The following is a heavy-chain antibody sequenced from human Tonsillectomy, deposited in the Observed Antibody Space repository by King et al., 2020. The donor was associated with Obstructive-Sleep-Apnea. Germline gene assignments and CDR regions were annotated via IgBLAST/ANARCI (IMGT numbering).Heavy chain of an antibody. D-gene: IGHD3-10*01. V-gene: IGHV4-30-4*07. J-gene: IGHJ6*02. CDR3: ARDRGLISPYYYGMDV. Sequence: VQLQESGPGLVKPSQTLSLTCAVSGGSFSSGQHSWTWIRQPPGKGLEWIGNIYSSGSTYYNPSLKSRLTMSVDTSKNQFSLRLTSVTAADSAVYYCARDRGLISPYYYGMDVWGQGTTVLVSS. CDR2: IYSSGST. CDR1: GGSFSSGQHS.